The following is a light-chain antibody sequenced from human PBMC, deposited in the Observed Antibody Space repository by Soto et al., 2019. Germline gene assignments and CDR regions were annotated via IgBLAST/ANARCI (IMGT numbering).Light chain of an antibody. CDR1: QSVYSN. J-gene: IGKJ3*01. Sequence: EIVMTQSPATLSVSPGERATLSCRASQSVYSNLAWYQQKPGQAPRLLIYAASARATGIPPRFSGSGSGTEFTLTISTLQYEDVAVYFCQHYDNWPFTFGPGTTVDIK. CDR3: QHYDNWPFT. CDR2: AAS. V-gene: IGKV3-15*01.